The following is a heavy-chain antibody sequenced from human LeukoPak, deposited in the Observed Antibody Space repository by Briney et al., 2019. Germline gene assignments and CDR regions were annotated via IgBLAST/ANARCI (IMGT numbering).Heavy chain of an antibody. D-gene: IGHD1-26*01. CDR3: ARGVLVVGTRSFDY. V-gene: IGHV4-59*08. CDR2: IYYSGST. J-gene: IGHJ4*02. Sequence: PSETLSLTCTVSGGSISSYYWSWIRQPPGKGLEWIGYIYYSGSTNYNPSLKSRVTISVDTSKNQFSLKLSSVTAADTAVYYCARGVLVVGTRSFDYWGQGTLVTVSS. CDR1: GGSISSYY.